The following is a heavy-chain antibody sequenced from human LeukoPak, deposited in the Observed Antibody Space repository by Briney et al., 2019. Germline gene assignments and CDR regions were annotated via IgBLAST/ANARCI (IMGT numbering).Heavy chain of an antibody. CDR1: GYTFTSYY. CDR2: INPSGGST. D-gene: IGHD3-16*01. J-gene: IGHJ4*02. Sequence: GASVKVSCKASGYTFTSYYMHWVRQAPGQGLEWMGIINPSGGSTSYAQKFQGRVTMTRDTSTSTVYMELSSLRSEDTAVYYCARGLGSLHIRGEFDYGGQEPLVPVPS. CDR3: ARGLGSLHIRGEFDY. V-gene: IGHV1-46*01.